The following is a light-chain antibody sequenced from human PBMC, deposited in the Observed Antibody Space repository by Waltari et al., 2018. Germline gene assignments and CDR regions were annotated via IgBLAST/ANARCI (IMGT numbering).Light chain of an antibody. CDR3: QQSHTPPWT. J-gene: IGKJ1*01. CDR1: QNISPY. Sequence: DLQMNQSQSSLSASVGDRVTITCRASQNISPYLNWYQQKPGKVPEVLIYGASSLQGGVPSRFSGGGSGTDFTLTIDSLQPEDLATYYCQQSHTPPWTFGQGTKVEIK. CDR2: GAS. V-gene: IGKV1-39*01.